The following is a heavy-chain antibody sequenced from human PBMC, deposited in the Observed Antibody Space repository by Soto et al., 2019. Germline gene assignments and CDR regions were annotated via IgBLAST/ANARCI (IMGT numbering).Heavy chain of an antibody. Sequence: EGQLGESVGGLVQPGGSLRLSCQVSGFTFRSYWMTWVRRAPGKGRERVANINLDGSEKYYVDAVKGRFTISRDNAKSSLHPDLRDLRGNDTAVYYCARGAMAGNEVPGDWGQGTLVNVAS. J-gene: IGHJ1*01. CDR3: ARGAMAGNEVPGD. CDR1: GFTFRSYW. V-gene: IGHV3-7*05. CDR2: INLDGSEK. D-gene: IGHD1-1*01.